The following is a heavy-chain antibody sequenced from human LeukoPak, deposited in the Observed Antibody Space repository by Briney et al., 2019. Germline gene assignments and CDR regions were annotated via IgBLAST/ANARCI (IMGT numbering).Heavy chain of an antibody. D-gene: IGHD3-16*01. CDR3: VRDDGAYYQYSMDV. Sequence: GGSLRLSCAASGFTFSSYEMNWVRQAPGKGLEWVSCISSSGSSIYYADSVKGRFTISRDNAKNSLYLQMNSLRVEDTAVYYCVRDDGAYYQYSMDVWGKGTTVTVSS. J-gene: IGHJ6*03. CDR1: GFTFSSYE. CDR2: ISSSGSSI. V-gene: IGHV3-48*03.